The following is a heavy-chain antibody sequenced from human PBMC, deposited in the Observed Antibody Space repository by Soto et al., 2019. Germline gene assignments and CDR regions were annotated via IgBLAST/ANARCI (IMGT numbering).Heavy chain of an antibody. J-gene: IGHJ6*02. Sequence: QVQLQQWGAGLLKPSETLSLTCAVYGGSFSDYYWSWIRQPPGKGLEWIGEIYHSGNTNYNPSLKTLVTLSVDTSKNQFSLDLNSVTAADTAVYYCARNQLLLSDGARYGMDVWGQGTTVIVSS. CDR1: GGSFSDYY. CDR3: ARNQLLLSDGARYGMDV. D-gene: IGHD2-2*01. V-gene: IGHV4-34*01. CDR2: IYHSGNT.